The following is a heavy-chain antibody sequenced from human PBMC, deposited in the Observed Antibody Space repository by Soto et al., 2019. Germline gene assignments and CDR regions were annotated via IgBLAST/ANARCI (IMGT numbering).Heavy chain of an antibody. D-gene: IGHD2-15*01. J-gene: IGHJ6*03. V-gene: IGHV3-13*01. CDR3: ARRGRSPGYCSGGSCFDPQYYMDV. Sequence: EVQLVDSGGVLVQPGWSLRLSCAASGFTFSSYDMHWVRQATGKGLEWVSAIGTAGDTYYPGSVKGRFPISRENAKNSLYLQMNSLGAGDTAVYYCARRGRSPGYCSGGSCFDPQYYMDVWGKGTTVTVSS. CDR1: GFTFSSYD. CDR2: IGTAGDT.